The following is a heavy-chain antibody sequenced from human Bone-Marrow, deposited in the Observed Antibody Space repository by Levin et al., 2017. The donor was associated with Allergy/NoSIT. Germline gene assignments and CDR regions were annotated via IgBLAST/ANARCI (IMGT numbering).Heavy chain of an antibody. J-gene: IGHJ4*02. CDR1: GGSFSGYY. V-gene: IGHV4-34*01. CDR2: INHSGST. Sequence: SETLSLTCAVYGGSFSGYYWSWIRQPPGKGLEWIGEINHSGSTNYNPSLKSRVTISVDTSKNQFSLKLSSVTAADTAVYYCAREGVVVPAAPFDYWGQGTLVTVSS. D-gene: IGHD2-2*01. CDR3: AREGVVVPAAPFDY.